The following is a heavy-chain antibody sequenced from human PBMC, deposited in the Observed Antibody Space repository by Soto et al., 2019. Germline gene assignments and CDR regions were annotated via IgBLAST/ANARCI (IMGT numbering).Heavy chain of an antibody. V-gene: IGHV4-4*02. D-gene: IGHD3-22*01. CDR2: IYHSGST. CDR1: GGSISSSNW. J-gene: IGHJ5*02. Sequence: SETLSLTCAVSGGSISSSNWWSWVRQPPGKGLEWIGEIYHSGSTNYNPSLKSRVTISVDKSKNQFSMKLSSVTAADTAVYYCAIAAAGKTYYYDSSGDWLDPWGQGTMVTVYS. CDR3: AIAAAGKTYYYDSSGDWLDP.